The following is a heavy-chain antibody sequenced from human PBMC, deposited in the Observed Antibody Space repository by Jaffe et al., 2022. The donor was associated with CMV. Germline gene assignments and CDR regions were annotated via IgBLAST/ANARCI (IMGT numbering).Heavy chain of an antibody. Sequence: QVQLVESGGGLVKPGGSLRLSCAASGFTFSDYYMSWIRQAPGKGLEWVSYISSSSSYTNYADSVKGRFTISRDNAKNSLYLQMNSLRAEDTAVYYCASLTYYYDSSGYYGGGYYMDVWGKGTTVTVSS. CDR1: GFTFSDYY. D-gene: IGHD3-22*01. CDR2: ISSSSSYT. V-gene: IGHV3-11*06. J-gene: IGHJ6*03. CDR3: ASLTYYYDSSGYYGGGYYMDV.